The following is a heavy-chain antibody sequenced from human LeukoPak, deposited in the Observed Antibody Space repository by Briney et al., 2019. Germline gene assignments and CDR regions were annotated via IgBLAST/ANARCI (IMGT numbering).Heavy chain of an antibody. J-gene: IGHJ2*01. D-gene: IGHD4-17*01. CDR3: ARDGERVLYGDYDRRYSDL. V-gene: IGHV4-31*03. CDR2: IYYSGST. Sequence: PSETLSLTCTVSGGSISSGGYYWSWIRQHPGKGLEWIGYIYYSGSTYYNPSLKSRVTISVDTSKNQFSLKLSSVTAADTAVYYCARDGERVLYGDYDRRYSDLWGRGTLVTVSS. CDR1: GGSISSGGYY.